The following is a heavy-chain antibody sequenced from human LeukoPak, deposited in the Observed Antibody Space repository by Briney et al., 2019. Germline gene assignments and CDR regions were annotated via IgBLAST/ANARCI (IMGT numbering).Heavy chain of an antibody. CDR2: INHSGST. Sequence: PSETLSLTCAVYGGSFSGYYWSWIRQPPGKGLEWIGEINHSGSTNYNPSLKSRVTISVDTSKNQFSLKLSSVTAADTAVYYCARGHGSSWYRRNWFDPWGQGTLVTVSS. J-gene: IGHJ5*02. CDR3: ARGHGSSWYRRNWFDP. D-gene: IGHD6-13*01. CDR1: GGSFSGYY. V-gene: IGHV4-34*01.